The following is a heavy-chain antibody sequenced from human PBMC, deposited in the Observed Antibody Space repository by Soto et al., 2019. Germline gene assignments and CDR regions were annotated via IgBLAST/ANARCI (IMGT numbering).Heavy chain of an antibody. CDR2: IIPIFGTA. CDR1: GCTFSSYA. D-gene: IGHD3-3*01. CDR3: ARRSALVDTIFGDPYYYYGMDV. J-gene: IGHJ6*02. V-gene: IGHV1-69*13. Sequence: GASVKVSCKASGCTFSSYAISWVRQAPGQGLEWMGGIIPIFGTANYAQKFQGRATITADESTSTAYMELSSLRSEDTAVYYCARRSALVDTIFGDPYYYYGMDVWGQGTTVTVSS.